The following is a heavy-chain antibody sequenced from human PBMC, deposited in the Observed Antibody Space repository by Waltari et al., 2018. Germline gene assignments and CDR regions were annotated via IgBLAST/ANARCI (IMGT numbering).Heavy chain of an antibody. CDR1: GGSFRGYY. CDR3: ARGRGWQNSSWYDG. Sequence: QVQLQQWGAGLLKPSVTLSLTCVVYGGSFRGYYWCWIRQPPGKGLAWIGEINHSGSTNYNPSLKSRVTISVDTSKNQFSLKLSSVTAADTAVYYCARGRGWQNSSWYDGWGQGTLVTVSS. D-gene: IGHD6-13*01. V-gene: IGHV4-34*01. CDR2: INHSGST. J-gene: IGHJ4*02.